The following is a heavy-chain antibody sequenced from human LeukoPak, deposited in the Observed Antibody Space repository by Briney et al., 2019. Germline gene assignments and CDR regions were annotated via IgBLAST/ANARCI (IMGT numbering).Heavy chain of an antibody. V-gene: IGHV4-38-2*02. Sequence: SETLSLTCTVSGYSISSGYYWGWIRQPPGKGLKWIGSISHSGSTYYNPSLKSRVTISVDTSKNQFSLKLSSLTAADTAVYYCAKRYCSSTTCYDDRGAFDYWGQGTLVAVSS. CDR3: AKRYCSSTTCYDDRGAFDY. J-gene: IGHJ4*02. CDR1: GYSISSGYY. D-gene: IGHD2-2*01. CDR2: ISHSGST.